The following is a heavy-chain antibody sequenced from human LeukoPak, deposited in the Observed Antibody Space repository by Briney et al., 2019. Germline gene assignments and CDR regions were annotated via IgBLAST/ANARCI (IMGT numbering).Heavy chain of an antibody. J-gene: IGHJ4*02. D-gene: IGHD3-22*01. CDR2: IKQDGSEK. V-gene: IGHV3-7*01. CDR3: ARDTRYYASSGYIDY. Sequence: GGSLRLSCAASGFTFSSYWMSWVRQAPGKGLEWVANIKQDGSEKYYVDSVRGRFTISRDNAKNSLYLQMNSLSAEDTAVYYCARDTRYYASSGYIDYWGQGTLVTVSS. CDR1: GFTFSSYW.